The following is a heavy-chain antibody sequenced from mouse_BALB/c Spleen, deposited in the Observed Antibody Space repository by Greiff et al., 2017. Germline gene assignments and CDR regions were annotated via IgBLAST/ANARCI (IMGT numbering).Heavy chain of an antibody. J-gene: IGHJ3*01. CDR2: ISSGGGNT. V-gene: IGHV5-9*03. CDR1: GFTFSSYT. Sequence: DVKLVESGGGLVKPGGSLKLSCAASGFTFSSYTMSWVRQTPEKRLEWVATISSGGGNTYYPDSVKGRFTISRDNAKNNLYLQMSSLRSEDTALYYCARYPSTMNSWFAYWGQGTLVTVSA. D-gene: IGHD2-4*01. CDR3: ARYPSTMNSWFAY.